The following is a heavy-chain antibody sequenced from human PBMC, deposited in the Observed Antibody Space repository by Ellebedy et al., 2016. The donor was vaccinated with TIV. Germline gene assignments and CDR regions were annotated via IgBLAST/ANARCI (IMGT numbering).Heavy chain of an antibody. CDR3: ARGVLDYFGSGSPYYFDS. V-gene: IGHV3-11*01. D-gene: IGHD3-10*01. J-gene: IGHJ4*02. CDR1: GFSFSDYY. Sequence: GGSLRLXXVASGFSFSDYYMPWIRQAPGKGLEWVARITVTDNKRSYADSVKGRFTISRDNANNSVYLQMDSLRAEDTAVYYCARGVLDYFGSGSPYYFDSWGRGSLVTVSA. CDR2: ITVTDNKR.